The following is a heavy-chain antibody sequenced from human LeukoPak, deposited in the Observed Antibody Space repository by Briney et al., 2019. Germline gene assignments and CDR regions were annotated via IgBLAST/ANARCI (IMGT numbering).Heavy chain of an antibody. D-gene: IGHD2-2*01. CDR3: ARGGDIVVVPAAIYYFDY. CDR2: IWYDGSNK. V-gene: IGHV3-33*01. J-gene: IGHJ4*02. CDR1: GLTFSSYG. Sequence: GGSLRLSCAASGLTFSSYGMHWVRQAPGKGLERVAVIWYDGSNKYYADSVKGRFTISRDNSKNTLYLQMKSLRAEDTAVYYCARGGDIVVVPAAIYYFDYWGQGTLVTVSS.